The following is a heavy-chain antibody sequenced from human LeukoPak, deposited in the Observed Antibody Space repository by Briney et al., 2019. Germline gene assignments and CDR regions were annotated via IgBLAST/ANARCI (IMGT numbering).Heavy chain of an antibody. D-gene: IGHD5-12*01. Sequence: GGSLRLSCAASGFTFSSYAMSWVRQAPGKGLEWVSTISGGGGYTYYADSVKGRFTISRDSSKNALYLQMNSLRAEDTAVYYCAKGHSSGPTYYFDYWGQGTLVTVSS. J-gene: IGHJ4*02. CDR1: GFTFSSYA. CDR2: ISGGGGYT. V-gene: IGHV3-23*01. CDR3: AKGHSSGPTYYFDY.